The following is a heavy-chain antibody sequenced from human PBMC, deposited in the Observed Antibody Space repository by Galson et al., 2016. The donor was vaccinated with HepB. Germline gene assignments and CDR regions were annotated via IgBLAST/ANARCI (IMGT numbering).Heavy chain of an antibody. V-gene: IGHV3-30*04. J-gene: IGHJ5*02. CDR3: ARELSLVPGKGGHFDL. CDR1: GFTFRAYT. D-gene: IGHD6-19*01. CDR2: ISYDGTYQ. Sequence: SLRLSCAASGFTFRAYTMNWVCQAPGKGLEWVAVISYDGTYQLYADSVRGRFTISRDNFNNTLYLQMNSLRTEDTAVYYCARELSLVPGKGGHFDLWGQGTLVTVSS.